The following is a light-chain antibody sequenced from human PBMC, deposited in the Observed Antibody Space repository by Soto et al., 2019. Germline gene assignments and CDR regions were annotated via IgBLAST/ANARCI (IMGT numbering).Light chain of an antibody. J-gene: IGKJ5*01. CDR1: RTVSNR. Sequence: EILMTQSPDTLSVSPGERVTLSCRASRTVSNRLAWYQHKPGQAPRLLISGASTGATGIPPRFRGSGSGTDFTLTISRLEPEDFAVYYCQQYGSSITFGQGTRLEIK. CDR2: GAS. CDR3: QQYGSSIT. V-gene: IGKV3-15*01.